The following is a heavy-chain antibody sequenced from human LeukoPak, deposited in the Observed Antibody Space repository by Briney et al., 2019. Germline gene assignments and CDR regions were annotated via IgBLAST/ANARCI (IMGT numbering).Heavy chain of an antibody. CDR1: GGSISSGGYY. D-gene: IGHD4-17*01. J-gene: IGHJ4*02. CDR3: ARGDYLFDY. Sequence: PSETLSLTCTVSGGSISSGGYYWSWIRQPPGKGLEWIGYIFHSGSTYYNPSPKSRVTISVDRSKNQFSLKLSSVTAADTAVYYCARGDYLFDYWGQGTLVTVSS. V-gene: IGHV4-30-2*01. CDR2: IFHSGST.